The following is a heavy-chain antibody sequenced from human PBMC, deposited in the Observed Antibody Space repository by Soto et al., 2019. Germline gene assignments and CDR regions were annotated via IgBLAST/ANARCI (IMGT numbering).Heavy chain of an antibody. V-gene: IGHV4-59*01. Sequence: SETLSLTCTVSGGSISSYYWSWIRQPPGKGLEWIGYIYYSGSTNYNPSLKSRVTISVDTSKNQFSLKLSSVTAADTAVYYCARVRDYKLLSGAFDYRGQGTLVTVSS. CDR3: ARVRDYKLLSGAFDY. J-gene: IGHJ4*02. D-gene: IGHD2-2*01. CDR2: IYYSGST. CDR1: GGSISSYY.